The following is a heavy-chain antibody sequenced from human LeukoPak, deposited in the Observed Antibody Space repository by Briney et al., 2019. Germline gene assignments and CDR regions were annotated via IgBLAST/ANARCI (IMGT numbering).Heavy chain of an antibody. V-gene: IGHV3-23*01. J-gene: IGHJ5*02. CDR2: ISGSGGST. D-gene: IGHD2-15*01. CDR3: AKGDGINHYHWFDP. Sequence: GGSLRLSCAASEFTFSSYAMNWVRQAPGKGLEWVSGISGSGGSTYYADSVKGRFTISRDNSKNTLYLQMNSLRAEDTALYYCAKGDGINHYHWFDPWGQGTLVTVSS. CDR1: EFTFSSYA.